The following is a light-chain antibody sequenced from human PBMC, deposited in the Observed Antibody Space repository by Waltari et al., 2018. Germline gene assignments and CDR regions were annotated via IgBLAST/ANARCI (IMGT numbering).Light chain of an antibody. CDR2: AAS. J-gene: IGKJ1*01. CDR3: QHHVRLPAT. Sequence: EIVLTQSPRSLSLSPGQSATLSCRSSQSISKYLAWYQQRPGQPPRLLIYAASNRSTGIPDRFSGGGSGTDFSLTISRLEPEDVAVYYCQHHVRLPATFGQGTKVEIK. V-gene: IGKV3-20*01. CDR1: QSISKY.